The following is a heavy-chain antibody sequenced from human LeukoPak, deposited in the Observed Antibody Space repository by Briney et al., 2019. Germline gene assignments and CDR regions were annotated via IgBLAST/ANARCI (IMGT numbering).Heavy chain of an antibody. V-gene: IGHV4-38-2*01. D-gene: IGHD3-10*01. J-gene: IGHJ4*02. CDR3: ERRGYYGWGSVY. Sequence: SETLSLTCSVSDYSISTYYYWGWILQPPGKGLEWIGVVYYSESTYYSSSVKSRVTISVATSNNKSSPKLSPVTAEDTAIYYCERRGYYGWGSVYWGQGTLVTVSS. CDR1: DYSISTYYY. CDR2: VYYSEST.